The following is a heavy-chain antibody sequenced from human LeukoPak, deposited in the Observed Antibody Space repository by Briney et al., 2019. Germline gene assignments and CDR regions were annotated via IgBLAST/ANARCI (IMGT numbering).Heavy chain of an antibody. J-gene: IGHJ4*02. CDR2: INPNSGGT. CDR1: GYTFTGYY. CDR3: ARSLLLWFGED. V-gene: IGHV1-2*06. Sequence: ASVKVSCKASGYTFTGYYMHWVRQAPGQGLEWMGRINPNSGGTNYAQKFQSRVTMTRDTSISTAYMELSRLRSDDTAVYYCARSLLLWFGEDWDQGTLVTVSS. D-gene: IGHD3-10*01.